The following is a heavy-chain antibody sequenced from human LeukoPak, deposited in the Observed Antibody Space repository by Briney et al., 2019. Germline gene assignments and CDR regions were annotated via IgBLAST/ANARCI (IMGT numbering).Heavy chain of an antibody. CDR1: GGTFSSYA. D-gene: IGHD6-13*01. CDR2: IIPILGIA. J-gene: IGHJ4*02. Sequence: RGASVKVSCKAPGGTFSSYAISWVRQAPGQGLEWMGRIIPILGIANYAQKFQGRVTITADKSTSTAYMELSSLRSEDTAVYYCARLQRGYSSSWYLDYWGQGTLVTVSS. V-gene: IGHV1-69*04. CDR3: ARLQRGYSSSWYLDY.